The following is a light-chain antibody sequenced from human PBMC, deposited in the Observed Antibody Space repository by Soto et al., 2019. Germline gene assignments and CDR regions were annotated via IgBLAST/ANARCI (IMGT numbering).Light chain of an antibody. CDR3: QSYDSSLSYV. CDR2: RNT. CDR1: SSNIGAGYD. V-gene: IGLV1-40*01. Sequence: QSVLTQPPSVSGAPGQSVTISCTGSSSNIGAGYDVHWYQQVPGTAPKLLIYRNTNRPSGVPDRFSGSKSGTSASLAITGLQAEDEADYYCQSYDSSLSYVFGTATKLTVL. J-gene: IGLJ1*01.